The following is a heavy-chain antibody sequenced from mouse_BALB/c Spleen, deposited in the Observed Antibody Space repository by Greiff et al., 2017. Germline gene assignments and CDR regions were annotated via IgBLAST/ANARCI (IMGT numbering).Heavy chain of an antibody. V-gene: IGHV14-3*02. CDR3: ALGPSPTSFAY. CDR2: IDPANGNT. J-gene: IGHJ3*01. Sequence: EVMLVESGAELVKPGASVKLSCTASGFNIKDTYMHWVKQRPEQGLEWIGRIDPANGNTKYDPKFQGKATITADTSSNTAYLQLSSLTSEDTAVYYCALGPSPTSFAYWGQGTLVTVSA. D-gene: IGHD2-10*02. CDR1: GFNIKDTY.